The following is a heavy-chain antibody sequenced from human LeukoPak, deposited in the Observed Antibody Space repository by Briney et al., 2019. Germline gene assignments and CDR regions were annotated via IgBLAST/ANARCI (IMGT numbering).Heavy chain of an antibody. CDR1: GFTFSSYS. CDR3: AKAHYDILTGYYPFDY. Sequence: GGSLRLSCAASGFTFSSYSMNWVRQAPGKGLEWVSSISSSSSYIYYADSVKGRFTISRDNSKNTLYLQMNSLRAEDTAVYYCAKAHYDILTGYYPFDYWGQGTLVTVSS. D-gene: IGHD3-9*01. J-gene: IGHJ4*02. V-gene: IGHV3-21*04. CDR2: ISSSSSYI.